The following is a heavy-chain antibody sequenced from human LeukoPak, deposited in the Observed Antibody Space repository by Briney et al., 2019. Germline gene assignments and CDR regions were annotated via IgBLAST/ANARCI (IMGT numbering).Heavy chain of an antibody. J-gene: IGHJ4*02. CDR1: GGSISSYY. CDR2: IYYSGST. CDR3: ARARYPYYYGSGSLGY. Sequence: PSETLSLTCTVSGGSISSYYWSWIRQPPGKGLEWLGYIYYSGSTNYNPSLKSRVTISVDTSKNQFSLKLSSVTAADTAVYYCARARYPYYYGSGSLGYWGQGTLVTVSS. D-gene: IGHD3-10*01. V-gene: IGHV4-59*01.